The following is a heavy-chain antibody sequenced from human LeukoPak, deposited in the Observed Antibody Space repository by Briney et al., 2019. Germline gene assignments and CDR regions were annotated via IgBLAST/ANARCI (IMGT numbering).Heavy chain of an antibody. CDR3: ARGVDCSGRRCFPCYWCDP. Sequence: SVTLSCTASAGTFSSYANSWVRHPPGQGIEWKGGIITNFGAINYDQDFQGRVEITMDEFTITGDMEQSSLKSENTVVYYCARGVDCSGRRCFPCYWCDPWGQEALVTVSS. CDR2: IITNFGAI. CDR1: AGTFSSYA. J-gene: IGHJ5*02. D-gene: IGHD2-15*01. V-gene: IGHV1-69*05.